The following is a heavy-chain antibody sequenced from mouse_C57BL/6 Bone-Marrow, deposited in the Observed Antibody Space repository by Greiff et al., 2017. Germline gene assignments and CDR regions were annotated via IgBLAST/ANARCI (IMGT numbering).Heavy chain of an antibody. J-gene: IGHJ3*01. CDR2: IDPENGDT. D-gene: IGHD1-1*01. CDR3: TVIYYGSMWVAY. Sequence: EVQLQQSGAELVRPGASVKLSCTASGFNIKDDYMHWVKQRPEQGLEWIGWIDPENGDTEYASEFQGKAPITADTSSNTAYLQLSSLTSEDTAVYYCTVIYYGSMWVAYGGQGTLVTVSA. V-gene: IGHV14-4*01. CDR1: GFNIKDDY.